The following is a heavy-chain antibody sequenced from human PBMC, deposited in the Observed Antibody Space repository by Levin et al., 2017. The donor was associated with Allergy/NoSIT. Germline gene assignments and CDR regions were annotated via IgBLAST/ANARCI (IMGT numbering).Heavy chain of an antibody. CDR2: IRSNAYGGTT. CDR3: TRVYCSSTSCYAVFFQH. CDR1: GFTFDNFA. Sequence: GSLRLSCTVSGFTFDNFALTWVRQAPGKGLEWVGFIRSNAYGGTTEYAASVKGRFTISKDDSRSIAYLQMNTLRAEDTGIYYCTRVYCSSTSCYAVFFQHWGQGTLVTVSS. J-gene: IGHJ1*01. V-gene: IGHV3-49*04. D-gene: IGHD2-2*01.